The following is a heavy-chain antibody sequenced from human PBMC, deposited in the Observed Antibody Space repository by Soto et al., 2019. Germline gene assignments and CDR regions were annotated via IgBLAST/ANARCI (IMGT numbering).Heavy chain of an antibody. D-gene: IGHD1-26*01. CDR2: IYYSGTT. CDR1: GGSISSSSYY. Sequence: QLQLQESGPGLVKPSETLSLTCTVSGGSISSSSYYWGWIRQPPGKGLEWIGRIYYSGTTYYNPSLKSPVTISVDTSKNHFSLTLSAVTAADTAVYYCATQEVGGSYVYTFDPWGQGTLVTVSS. V-gene: IGHV4-39*02. CDR3: ATQEVGGSYVYTFDP. J-gene: IGHJ5*02.